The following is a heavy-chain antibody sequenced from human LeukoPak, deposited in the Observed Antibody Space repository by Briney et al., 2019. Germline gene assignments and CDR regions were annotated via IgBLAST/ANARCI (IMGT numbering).Heavy chain of an antibody. V-gene: IGHV4-38-2*02. J-gene: IGHJ4*02. CDR1: GDSISSGNY. CDR2: IFHTGST. CDR3: ARNRDGYNSFDY. Sequence: SETLSLTCTVSGDSISSGNYWGWIWQPPGKGLEWIGSIFHTGSTYFNLSLKSRVTISVDTSKNHFSLKLSSVTAADTAVYYCARNRDGYNSFDYWGQGTLVTVSS. D-gene: IGHD5-24*01.